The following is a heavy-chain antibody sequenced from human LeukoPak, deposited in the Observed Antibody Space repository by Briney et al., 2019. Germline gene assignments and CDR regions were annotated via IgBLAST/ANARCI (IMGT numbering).Heavy chain of an antibody. CDR3: ARDSLAAGKVDY. D-gene: IGHD2-15*01. J-gene: IGHJ4*02. CDR2: ISSSSSYI. Sequence: VGSLRLSCAASGFTFSSYSMNWVRQAPGKGLEWVSSISSSSSYIYYADSVKGRFTISRDNAKNSLYLEMDSLRAEDTAVYYCARDSLAAGKVDYWGQGTLVTVSS. V-gene: IGHV3-21*01. CDR1: GFTFSSYS.